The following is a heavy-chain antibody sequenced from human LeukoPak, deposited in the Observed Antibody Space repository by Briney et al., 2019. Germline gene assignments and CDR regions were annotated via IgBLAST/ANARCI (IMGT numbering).Heavy chain of an antibody. J-gene: IGHJ2*01. V-gene: IGHV1-46*01. Sequence: ASVKVSCKASGYTFTSYYMHWVRQAPGQGLEWMGIINPSGGSTSYAQKFQGRVTMTRDTSTSTVYMELSSLRSEDTAVYYCARDGPGQYPSWYFDLWGRGTLVTVSS. CDR3: ARDGPGQYPSWYFDL. CDR1: GYTFTSYY. D-gene: IGHD4-11*01. CDR2: INPSGGST.